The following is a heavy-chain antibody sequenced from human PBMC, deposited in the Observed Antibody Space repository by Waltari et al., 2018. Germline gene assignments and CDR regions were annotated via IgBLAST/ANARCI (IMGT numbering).Heavy chain of an antibody. V-gene: IGHV4-31*03. CDR1: GGSISSGGYY. CDR2: IYYSGST. D-gene: IGHD3-3*01. Sequence: QVQLQESGPGLVKPSQTLSLTCTVSGGSISSGGYYWSWIRQHPGTGLEWIGYIYYSGSTYYNPSLKSRVTISVDTSKNQFSLKLSSVTAADTAVYYCARVTRRITIFGVVTDAFDIWGQGTMVTVSS. CDR3: ARVTRRITIFGVVTDAFDI. J-gene: IGHJ3*02.